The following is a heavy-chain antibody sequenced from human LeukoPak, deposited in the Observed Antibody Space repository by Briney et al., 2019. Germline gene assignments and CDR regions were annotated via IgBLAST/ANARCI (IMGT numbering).Heavy chain of an antibody. V-gene: IGHV3-7*04. CDR2: IKQDASER. CDR1: GFTFSSYT. CDR3: ARGNSLDY. J-gene: IGHJ4*02. D-gene: IGHD5-18*01. Sequence: GGSLRLSCTASGFTFSSYTMNWVRQAPGKGLEWVANIKQDASERYYVDSVKGRFTISRDNAKNSLFLQMNSLRADDTAVYYCARGNSLDYWGQGTLVTVSS.